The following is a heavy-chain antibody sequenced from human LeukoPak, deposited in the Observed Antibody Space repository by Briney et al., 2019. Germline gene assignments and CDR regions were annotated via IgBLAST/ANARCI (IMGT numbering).Heavy chain of an antibody. CDR1: GFTVSSNY. Sequence: GGSLRLSCAASGFTVSSNYMSWVRQAPGKGLEWVSVIYSGGSTYYADSVKGRFTISRDNSKNTLYLQMNSLRAEDTAVYYCARELSTVTTNHFDYRGQGTLVTVSS. D-gene: IGHD4-11*01. CDR3: ARELSTVTTNHFDY. J-gene: IGHJ4*02. CDR2: IYSGGST. V-gene: IGHV3-66*02.